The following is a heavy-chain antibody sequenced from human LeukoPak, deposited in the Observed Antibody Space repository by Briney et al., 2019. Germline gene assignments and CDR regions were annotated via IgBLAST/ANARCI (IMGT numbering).Heavy chain of an antibody. D-gene: IGHD4-17*01. J-gene: IGHJ4*02. V-gene: IGHV3-38-3*01. CDR2: ISGGST. Sequence: GGSLRLSCAASGFTVSSNEMSWVRQAPGKGLEWVSSISGGSTYYADSRKGRFTISRDNSKNTLYLQMNSLRAEDTAVYYCARAPSTVTHAGFDYWGQGTLVTVSS. CDR1: GFTVSSNE. CDR3: ARAPSTVTHAGFDY.